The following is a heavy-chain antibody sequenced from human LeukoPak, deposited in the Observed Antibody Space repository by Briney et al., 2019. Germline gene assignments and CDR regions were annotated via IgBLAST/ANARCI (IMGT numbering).Heavy chain of an antibody. CDR2: IYRSGST. J-gene: IGHJ4*02. CDR3: ARYSYGYYFDY. CDR1: GGSISSGGYS. D-gene: IGHD5-18*01. V-gene: IGHV4-30-2*01. Sequence: SETLSLTCAVSGGSISSGGYSWSWIRQPPGKGLEWIGYIYRSGSTYYNPSLKSRVTISVDRSKNQFSLKLSSVTAADTAVYYCARYSYGYYFDYWGQGTLVTVSS.